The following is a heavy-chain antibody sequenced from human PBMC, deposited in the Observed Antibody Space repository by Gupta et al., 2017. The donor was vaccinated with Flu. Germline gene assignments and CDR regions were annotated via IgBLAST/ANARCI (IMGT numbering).Heavy chain of an antibody. CDR2: IGTRSYGDTT. D-gene: IGHD1-7*01. V-gene: IGHV3-49*03. CDR3: SRADSWNSPCENWFDP. Sequence: EVQLVESGGGLVQPGRSLRLSCTGSGFTFGDSAMHWFRQAPGKGLARVALIGTRSYGDTTEYAESVKGRVTVSRDDARSIAYLQLSSLRIEDTDFYYCSRADSWNSPCENWFDPWGQGTLVTVSS. CDR1: GFTFGDSA. J-gene: IGHJ5*02.